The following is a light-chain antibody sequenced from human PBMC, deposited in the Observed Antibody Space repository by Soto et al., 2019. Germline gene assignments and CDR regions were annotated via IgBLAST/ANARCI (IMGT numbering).Light chain of an antibody. V-gene: IGKV3-20*01. CDR3: QHYGISPPWT. CDR1: QSISGTY. J-gene: IGKJ1*01. CDR2: GAS. Sequence: VLTQSPGTLSLSPGDRATLSCRASQSISGTYLAWYQQKPGRAPRIRIYGASNSATGIPDRFSGSGSGTDFTLTISRLEPEDLAVYYSQHYGISPPWTFGQGTKVESK.